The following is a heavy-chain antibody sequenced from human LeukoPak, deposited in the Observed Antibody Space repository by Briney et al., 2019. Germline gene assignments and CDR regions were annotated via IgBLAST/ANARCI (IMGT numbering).Heavy chain of an antibody. Sequence: AWGKGCCTACGQTFTSSGISWVGQAPGQGLEWRGWISAYNGNTNYAQKRPGRVTMTTDTSTSTAYMELTSMRADDRPVYSCAREIGAPGIDTYSFDYWGQGTPVTVSP. CDR3: AREIGAPGIDTYSFDY. CDR2: ISAYNGNT. CDR1: GQTFTSSG. V-gene: IGHV1-18*01. D-gene: IGHD1-1*01. J-gene: IGHJ4*02.